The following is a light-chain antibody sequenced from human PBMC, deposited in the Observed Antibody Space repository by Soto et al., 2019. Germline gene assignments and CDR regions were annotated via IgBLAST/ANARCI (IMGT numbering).Light chain of an antibody. CDR3: QQYCSSSWT. Sequence: EIVLTQSPGTLSLSPGERATLSCRASQSVSSSYLAWYQQKPGQAPRLRIYGASSRATGIPDRFSGSRSGTDFTLTISRLEPEDFAVYYCQQYCSSSWTFGQGTKVEIK. V-gene: IGKV3-20*01. CDR2: GAS. CDR1: QSVSSSY. J-gene: IGKJ1*01.